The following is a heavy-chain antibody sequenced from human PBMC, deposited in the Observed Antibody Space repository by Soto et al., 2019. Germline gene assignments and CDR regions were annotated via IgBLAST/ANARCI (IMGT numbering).Heavy chain of an antibody. CDR3: ARALYSYGPKFDP. CDR2: ISYSGIV. CDR1: GDSISSGGHY. Sequence: SETLSLTCTVSGDSISSGGHYWSWIRQHPGKRPEWIGYISYSGIVYYNPSLESRVTISVDTSKNQFSLSLTSVTAVDTAVYYCARALYSYGPKFDPWGQGTLVTVSS. J-gene: IGHJ5*02. D-gene: IGHD5-18*01. V-gene: IGHV4-31*03.